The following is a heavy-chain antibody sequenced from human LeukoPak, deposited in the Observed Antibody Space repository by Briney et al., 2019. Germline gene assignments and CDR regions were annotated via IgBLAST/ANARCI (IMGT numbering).Heavy chain of an antibody. CDR1: GFTFSSYG. CDR2: IWYDGSNK. J-gene: IGHJ4*02. CDR3: GRERDSGYFDY. Sequence: GRSLRLSCTASGFTFSSYGMHWVRQAPGKGLDWVAVIWYDGSNKYYADSVKGRFTISRDNYKNTLYLQMNSLRVEDTAVYYCGRERDSGYFDYWGQGTLVTVSS. V-gene: IGHV3-33*01. D-gene: IGHD1-26*01.